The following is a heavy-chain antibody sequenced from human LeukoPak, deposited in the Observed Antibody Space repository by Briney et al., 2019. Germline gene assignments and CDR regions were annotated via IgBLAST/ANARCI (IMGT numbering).Heavy chain of an antibody. CDR1: GCDITSYW. Sequence: GGSLQISFHGAGCDITSYWIAWGRRMAGKGGEGMGIIYPCDSDTRYSPTFQGQVTISIDKSTSTAFLQWSSLKASDTAMYYCARGGRFMIAPTRDWFDPWGQGTLVTVSS. CDR2: IYPCDSDT. V-gene: IGHV5-51*01. CDR3: ARGGRFMIAPTRDWFDP. D-gene: IGHD3-22*01. J-gene: IGHJ5*02.